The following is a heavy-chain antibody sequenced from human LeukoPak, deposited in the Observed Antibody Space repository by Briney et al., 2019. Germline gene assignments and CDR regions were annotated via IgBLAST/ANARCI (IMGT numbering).Heavy chain of an antibody. CDR2: IYYSGST. Sequence: SETLSLTCTVSGGSISSYYWSWSRQPPRKGREWIGYIYYSGSTNYNPSPKSRVTISVDTSKNQFSLQLSSVTAADPDVYYCAREGSVPLPFLIWGQGALVTVSS. J-gene: IGHJ4*02. V-gene: IGHV4-59*12. CDR3: AREGSVPLPFLI. D-gene: IGHD3-3*01. CDR1: GGSISSYY.